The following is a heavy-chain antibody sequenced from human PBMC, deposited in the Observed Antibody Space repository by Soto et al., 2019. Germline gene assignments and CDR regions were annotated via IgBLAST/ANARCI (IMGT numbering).Heavy chain of an antibody. CDR2: IYPGDSDT. CDR3: ECFPGVVATSRRYCDY. J-gene: IGHJ4*02. D-gene: IGHD2-15*01. CDR1: GTSFSSSL. V-gene: IGHV5-51*01. Sequence: GESLQTSCTGSGTSFSSSLIGWVRPMPAKGLEWMGIIYPGDSDTRYSPSFHGQITISADNSISTAYLQWSSLKASDTEMYDCECFPGVVATSRRYCDYWGQGTLVTVSS.